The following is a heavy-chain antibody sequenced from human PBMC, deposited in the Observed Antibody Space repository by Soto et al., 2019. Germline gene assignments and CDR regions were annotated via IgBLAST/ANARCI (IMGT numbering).Heavy chain of an antibody. CDR3: ARDRGNYNGIFDY. CDR2: INFDGSAT. J-gene: IGHJ4*02. D-gene: IGHD4-4*01. Sequence: EVQLVESGGGLVQPGGSRGLSCAVSGLTFSSSWMHWVRQGPGKGLVWVSRINFDGSATHYADSVQGRFTISRDNAKNVLYLQMPNLSAEDTAVYYCARDRGNYNGIFDYWGQGTLVTVSS. V-gene: IGHV3-74*01. CDR1: GLTFSSSW.